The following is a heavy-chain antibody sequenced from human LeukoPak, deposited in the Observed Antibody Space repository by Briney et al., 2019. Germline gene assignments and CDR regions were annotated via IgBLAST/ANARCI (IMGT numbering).Heavy chain of an antibody. CDR3: ARADVGYFDY. CDR2: ITGSGGVT. V-gene: IGHV3-23*01. CDR1: GFTFGRFA. J-gene: IGHJ4*02. Sequence: GGSLRLSCAASGFTFGRFAMSWVRQAPGKGLEWVSSITGSGGVTYFADSVKGRFTISRDNSKSTLYLQLNSLRVEDTAVYYCARADVGYFDYWGQGTLVTVS.